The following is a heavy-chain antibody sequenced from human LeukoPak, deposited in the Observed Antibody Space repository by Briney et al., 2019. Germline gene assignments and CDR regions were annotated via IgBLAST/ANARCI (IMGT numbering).Heavy chain of an antibody. J-gene: IGHJ4*02. D-gene: IGHD3-9*01. V-gene: IGHV3-30*04. CDR3: ARGLRYFDWLLDDY. CDR2: ISFDATNK. Sequence: PGGSLRLPCAASGFTFNGHAMHWVRQAPGKGLEWVALISFDATNKYYADSVRGRFIISRDNSNNILHLQMNNLRRQDTAMYYCARGLRYFDWLLDDYWGQGTLVTVSS. CDR1: GFTFNGHA.